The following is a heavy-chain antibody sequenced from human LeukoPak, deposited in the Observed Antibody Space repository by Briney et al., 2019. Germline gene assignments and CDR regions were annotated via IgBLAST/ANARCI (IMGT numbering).Heavy chain of an antibody. Sequence: GRSLRLSCAASGFTFSSYGMHWVRQAPGKGLEWVAVISYDGSNKYYANSVKGRFTISRDNSKNTLYLQMNSLRAEDTAVYYCAKDRRAYYGSGSYGDAFDIWGQGTMVTVPS. J-gene: IGHJ3*02. D-gene: IGHD3-10*01. V-gene: IGHV3-30*18. CDR3: AKDRRAYYGSGSYGDAFDI. CDR1: GFTFSSYG. CDR2: ISYDGSNK.